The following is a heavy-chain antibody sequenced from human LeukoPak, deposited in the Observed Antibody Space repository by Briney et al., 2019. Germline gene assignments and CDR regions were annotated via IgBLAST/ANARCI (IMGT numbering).Heavy chain of an antibody. CDR3: AKDIQYYYDSSGYCDY. J-gene: IGHJ4*02. CDR2: ISWNSGSI. Sequence: GRSLRLSCAASGFTFDDYAMHWVRQAPGKGLEWVSGISWNSGSIGYADSVKGRFTISRDNAKNSLYLQMNSLRAEDTALYYCAKDIQYYYDSSGYCDYWGQGTLVTVSS. CDR1: GFTFDDYA. V-gene: IGHV3-9*01. D-gene: IGHD3-22*01.